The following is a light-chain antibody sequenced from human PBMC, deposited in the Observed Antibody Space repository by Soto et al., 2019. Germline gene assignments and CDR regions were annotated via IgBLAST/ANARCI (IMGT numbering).Light chain of an antibody. CDR1: ISDVGNYIF. Sequence: QSSLTQPASVSVSPGQSITISCTGTISDVGNYIFVSWYRQHPGKAPKLMIYDINNRPSGVSNRFSGSKSGNTASLTISGLQAEDEADYYCVSYTTSASYVFGTGTKVNVL. J-gene: IGLJ1*01. CDR3: VSYTTSASYV. CDR2: DIN. V-gene: IGLV2-14*01.